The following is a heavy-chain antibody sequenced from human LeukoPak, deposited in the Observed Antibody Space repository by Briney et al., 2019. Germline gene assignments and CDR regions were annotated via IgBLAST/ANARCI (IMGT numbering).Heavy chain of an antibody. CDR3: ARDLFEARVATAGFDD. V-gene: IGHV3-21*01. D-gene: IGHD6-13*01. J-gene: IGHJ4*02. Sequence: GGSLRLSCAASGFTFSSYSMNWVRQAPGKGLEWVSSINSGSGYIYYADSVQGRFNISRDNAKNSLFLQMNSLRAEDTTVYYCARDLFEARVATAGFDDGGQATLVTASS. CDR2: INSGSGYI. CDR1: GFTFSSYS.